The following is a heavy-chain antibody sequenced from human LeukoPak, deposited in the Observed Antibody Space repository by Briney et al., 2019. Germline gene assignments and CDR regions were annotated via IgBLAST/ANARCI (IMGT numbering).Heavy chain of an antibody. Sequence: ASVKASCKASGYTFTGYYMHWVRQAPGQGLEWMGWINPNSGGTNYAQKFQGRVTMTRDTSISTAYMELSRLRSDDTAVYYCARGNSGWNYFDYWGQGALVTVSS. D-gene: IGHD6-19*01. V-gene: IGHV1-2*02. CDR2: INPNSGGT. J-gene: IGHJ4*02. CDR1: GYTFTGYY. CDR3: ARGNSGWNYFDY.